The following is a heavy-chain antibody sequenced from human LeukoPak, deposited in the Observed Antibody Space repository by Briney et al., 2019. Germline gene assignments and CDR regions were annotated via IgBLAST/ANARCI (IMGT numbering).Heavy chain of an antibody. Sequence: PGGSLRLSCVASGLTFSNYWMHWVRQVPGKGLVWVSRINSDGSYTSYLDSVKGRFTISRDNAKNTLHLQMNSLRAEDTAMYYCASQIVVVVAATGTTQSNDYWGQGTLVTVSS. J-gene: IGHJ4*02. D-gene: IGHD2-15*01. V-gene: IGHV3-74*01. CDR1: GLTFSNYW. CDR2: INSDGSYT. CDR3: ASQIVVVVAATGTTQSNDY.